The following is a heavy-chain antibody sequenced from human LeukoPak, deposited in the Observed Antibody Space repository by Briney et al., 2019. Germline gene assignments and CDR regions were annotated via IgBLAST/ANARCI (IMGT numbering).Heavy chain of an antibody. CDR3: ARPGYSGYDYYFDY. CDR2: ISSSGSTI. V-gene: IGHV3-11*01. Sequence: GGSLRLSCAASGFTFSDYYMSWIRQAPGKGLEWVSYISSSGSTIYYADSVKGRLTISRDNAKNSLYLQMNSLTAEDTAVYYCARPGYSGYDYYFDYWGQGTLVTVSS. J-gene: IGHJ4*02. D-gene: IGHD5-12*01. CDR1: GFTFSDYY.